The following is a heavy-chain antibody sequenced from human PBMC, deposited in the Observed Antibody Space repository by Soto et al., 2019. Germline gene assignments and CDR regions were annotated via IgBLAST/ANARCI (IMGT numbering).Heavy chain of an antibody. CDR2: ISFDGSNK. V-gene: IGHV3-30*18. Sequence: GGSLRLSCAASGFTFSSYGMHWVRQAPGKGLEWVAVISFDGSNKYYADSVKGRFTISRDNSKNTLYLQMNSLRREDTAVYYCAKDHGKRWETAEYFQHWGQGTLVTVSS. CDR3: AKDHGKRWETAEYFQH. J-gene: IGHJ1*01. CDR1: GFTFSSYG. D-gene: IGHD1-26*01.